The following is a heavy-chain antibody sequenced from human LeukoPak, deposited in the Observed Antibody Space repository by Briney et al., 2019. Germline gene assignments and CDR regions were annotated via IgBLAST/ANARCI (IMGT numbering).Heavy chain of an antibody. CDR1: GYTFTSYD. V-gene: IGHV1-2*02. D-gene: IGHD6-19*01. CDR2: INPNSGGT. Sequence: ASVKVSCKASGYTFTSYDINWVRQATGQGLEWMGWINPNSGGTNYAQKFQGRVTMTRDTSISTAYMELSRLRSDDTAVYYCARVSPRIAVADRWGQGTLVTVSS. J-gene: IGHJ4*02. CDR3: ARVSPRIAVADR.